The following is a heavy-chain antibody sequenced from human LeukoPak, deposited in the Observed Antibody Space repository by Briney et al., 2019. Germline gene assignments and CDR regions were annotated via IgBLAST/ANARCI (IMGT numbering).Heavy chain of an antibody. J-gene: IGHJ4*02. D-gene: IGHD3-16*02. Sequence: PSETLSLTCTVSGGSISSYYWSWIRQPPGKGLEWIGYIYYSGSTYYNPSLKSRVTISVDTSKNQFSLKLSSVTAADTAVYYCARVTLGYTFDYWGQGTLVTVSS. CDR3: ARVTLGYTFDY. CDR2: IYYSGST. CDR1: GGSISSYY. V-gene: IGHV4-59*08.